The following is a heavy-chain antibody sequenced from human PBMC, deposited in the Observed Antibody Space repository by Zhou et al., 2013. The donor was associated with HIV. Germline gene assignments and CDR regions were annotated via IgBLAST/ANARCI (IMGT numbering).Heavy chain of an antibody. CDR2: INPNSGGT. D-gene: IGHD2-15*01. CDR1: GYTFTGYY. V-gene: IGHV1-2*02. Sequence: QVQLVQSGAEVKKPGASVKVSCKASGYTFTGYYMHWVRQAPGQGLEWMGWINPNSGGTNYAQKFQGRVTMTRDTSITTAYMDLTSLRSDDTAVYYCARAVSCSGGTCYLMGHFDNWGQGTLVTVSS. J-gene: IGHJ4*02. CDR3: ARAVSCSGGTCYLMGHFDN.